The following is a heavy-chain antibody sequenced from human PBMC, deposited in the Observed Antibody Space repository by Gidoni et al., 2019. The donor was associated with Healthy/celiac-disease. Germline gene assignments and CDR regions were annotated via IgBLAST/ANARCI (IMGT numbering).Heavy chain of an antibody. V-gene: IGHV4-61*01. CDR1: GGSVSSGSYY. J-gene: IGHJ3*02. Sequence: QVQLQESGPGLVKPSETLSLTCTVSGGSVSSGSYYWRWIRQPPGKGLEWIGYIYYSGSTTYKPSLKSRVTISVDTSKNQFSLKLSSVTAADTAVYYCAREGSVVATGGAFDIWGQGTMVTVSS. D-gene: IGHD5-12*01. CDR2: IYYSGST. CDR3: AREGSVVATGGAFDI.